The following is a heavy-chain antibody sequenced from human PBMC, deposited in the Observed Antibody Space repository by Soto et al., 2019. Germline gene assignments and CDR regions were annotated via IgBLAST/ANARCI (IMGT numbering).Heavy chain of an antibody. V-gene: IGHV1-2*04. Sequence: QVQLVQSWAEVKKPGASVKVSCKASGYTFTGYYMHWVRQAPGQGLEWMGWINPNSGGTNYAQKFQGWVTMTRDTSISTAYMELSRLRSDDTAAYYCVRATAVTGDALDIWGQGTMVTVSS. CDR3: VRATAVTGDALDI. CDR2: INPNSGGT. J-gene: IGHJ3*02. D-gene: IGHD4-17*01. CDR1: GYTFTGYY.